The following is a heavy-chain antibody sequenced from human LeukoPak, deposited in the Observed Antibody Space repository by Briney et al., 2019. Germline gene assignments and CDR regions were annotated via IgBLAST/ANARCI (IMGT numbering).Heavy chain of an antibody. CDR1: GLTFSSYS. D-gene: IGHD2/OR15-2a*01. V-gene: IGHV3-21*01. CDR3: ARDLWGSMQAFDY. J-gene: IGHJ4*02. Sequence: GGSLRLSCAASGLTFSSYSMNWVRQAPGKGLEWVSSISSSSSYIYYADSVKGRFTISRDNAKNSLYLQMNSLRAEDTAVYYCARDLWGSMQAFDYWGQGTLVTVSS. CDR2: ISSSSSYI.